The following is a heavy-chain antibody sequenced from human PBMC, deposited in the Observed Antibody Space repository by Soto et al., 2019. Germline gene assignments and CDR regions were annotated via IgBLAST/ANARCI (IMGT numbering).Heavy chain of an antibody. J-gene: IGHJ4*02. CDR1: GFSLSTSGVG. CDR3: AHVYGGYDNFDY. Sequence: QITLKESGPTLVKPTQTLTLTCTFSGFSLSTSGVGVGWIRQPPGKALEWLALIYWDDDKRYSPSLKSRLTITKDTSKNQVVLTMTNMDPVDTDTYYCAHVYGGYDNFDYGGQGSLVTVSS. CDR2: IYWDDDK. D-gene: IGHD5-12*01. V-gene: IGHV2-5*02.